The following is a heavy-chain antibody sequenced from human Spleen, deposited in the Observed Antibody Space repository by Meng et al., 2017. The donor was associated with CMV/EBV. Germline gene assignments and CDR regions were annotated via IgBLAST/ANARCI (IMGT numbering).Heavy chain of an antibody. CDR2: IKQDGSEK. J-gene: IGHJ6*02. D-gene: IGHD4-11*01. Sequence: GESLKISCAASGFTFSSSWMNWVRQAPGKGLEWVANIKQDGSEKYYVDSVKGRFTISRDNAKNSLYLQMNSLRAEDTAVYYCARDLYSNIYGMDVWGQGTTVTVSS. CDR3: ARDLYSNIYGMDV. CDR1: GFTFSSSW. V-gene: IGHV3-7*01.